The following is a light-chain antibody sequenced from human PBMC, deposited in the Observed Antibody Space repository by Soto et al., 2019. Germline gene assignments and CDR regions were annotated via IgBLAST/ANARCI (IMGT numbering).Light chain of an antibody. CDR1: QSISSY. Sequence: DIQMTQSPSSLSASVGDRVTSTCRASQSISSYLNWYQQKPGKAPKLLIYAASSLQSGVPSRFSGSGSGTDFTLTISSLQPEAFATYYCQQSYSTPITFGKGTRLEI. CDR3: QQSYSTPIT. J-gene: IGKJ5*01. V-gene: IGKV1-39*01. CDR2: AAS.